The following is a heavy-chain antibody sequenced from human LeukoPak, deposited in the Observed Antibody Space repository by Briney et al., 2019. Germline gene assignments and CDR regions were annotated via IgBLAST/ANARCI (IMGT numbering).Heavy chain of an antibody. Sequence: GGSLRLSCAASGFTFSSYGMHWVRQAPDKGLEWVAFIRYDGSNKYYADPVKGRFTISRDNSKNTLYLQMNSLRAEDTAVYYCAKDTVGATACDYWGQGTLVTVSS. CDR1: GFTFSSYG. CDR2: IRYDGSNK. V-gene: IGHV3-30*02. J-gene: IGHJ4*02. D-gene: IGHD1-26*01. CDR3: AKDTVGATACDY.